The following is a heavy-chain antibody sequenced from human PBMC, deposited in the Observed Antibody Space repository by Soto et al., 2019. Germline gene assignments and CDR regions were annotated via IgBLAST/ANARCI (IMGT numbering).Heavy chain of an antibody. CDR3: ARVKPTTVVTPYYYYGMDA. CDR1: GVTFSSYA. J-gene: IGHJ6*02. CDR2: IIPIFGTA. V-gene: IGHV1-69*13. Sequence: SVKVSCKASGVTFSSYAISWVRQAPGQGLEWMGGIIPIFGTANYAQKFQGRVTITADESTSTAYMELSSLRSEDTAVYYCARVKPTTVVTPYYYYGMDAWGQGTTVTVYS. D-gene: IGHD4-17*01.